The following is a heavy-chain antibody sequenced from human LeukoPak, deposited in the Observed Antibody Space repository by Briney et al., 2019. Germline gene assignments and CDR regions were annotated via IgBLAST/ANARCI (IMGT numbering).Heavy chain of an antibody. CDR2: TSGSGGST. V-gene: IGHV3-23*01. Sequence: GGSLRLSCAASGFTFSSYGMSWVRQAPGKGLEWVSATSGSGGSTYYADSVKGRFTISRDNSKNTLYLQMNSLRAEDTAVYYCAKDQLTAMAKPRAPFDYWGRGTLVTVSS. CDR3: AKDQLTAMAKPRAPFDY. D-gene: IGHD5-18*01. J-gene: IGHJ4*02. CDR1: GFTFSSYG.